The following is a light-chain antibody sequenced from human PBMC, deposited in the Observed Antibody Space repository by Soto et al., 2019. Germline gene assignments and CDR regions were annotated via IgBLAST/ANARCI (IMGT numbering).Light chain of an antibody. CDR2: SAA. J-gene: IGKJ1*01. CDR1: RTVFNY. Sequence: DIQMTQSPSSLSASVGDAVTITCRASRTVFNYLNWYRQRPGAAPQLLIYSAATLQTGVPSRFSGGGSETECTLTITGLQPEDLATYYCQQTYSTSWTFGQGTTVDI. V-gene: IGKV1-39*01. CDR3: QQTYSTSWT.